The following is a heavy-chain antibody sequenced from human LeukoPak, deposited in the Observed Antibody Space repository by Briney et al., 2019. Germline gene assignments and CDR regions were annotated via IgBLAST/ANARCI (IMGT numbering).Heavy chain of an antibody. CDR1: GFIFNNYA. D-gene: IGHD6-19*01. CDR2: VSGSGVTT. V-gene: IGHV3-23*01. J-gene: IGHJ1*01. Sequence: GGSLRLSCAASGFIFNNYAMNWVRQAPGKGLEWVSTVSGSGVTTFYADSVKGRFTISRDNSKNTLYPQMSSLRAEDTAIYYCAKASGWYPYFHHWGQGTLVTVSS. CDR3: AKASGWYPYFHH.